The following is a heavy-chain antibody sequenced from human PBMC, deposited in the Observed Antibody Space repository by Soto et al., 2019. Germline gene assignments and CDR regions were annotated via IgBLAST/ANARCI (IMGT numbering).Heavy chain of an antibody. CDR3: AXHSTVTPHWYYYYGMDV. J-gene: IGHJ6*02. CDR1: GYSFTSYW. D-gene: IGHD4-17*01. Sequence: GESLKISCKGSGYSFTSYWIGWVRQMPGKGLEWMGIIYPGDSDTRYSPSFQGQVTISADKSISTAYLQWSSLKASDTAMYYCAXHSTVTPHWYYYYGMDVWGRGTTVTVSS. V-gene: IGHV5-51*01. CDR2: IYPGDSDT.